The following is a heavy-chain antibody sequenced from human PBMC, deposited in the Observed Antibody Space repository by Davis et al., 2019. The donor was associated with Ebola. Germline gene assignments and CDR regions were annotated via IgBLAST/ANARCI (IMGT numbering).Heavy chain of an antibody. D-gene: IGHD6-19*01. V-gene: IGHV4-59*01. J-gene: IGHJ4*02. CDR2: IYYSGST. Sequence: MPSETLSLTCTASGGSISTYHWSWIRQPPGKGLEWIGYIYYSGSTSYNPSLKSRLTISVDTSKNQFSLRLTSVTAADTAVYYCAREVFGGWYYFDYWGQGTLVTVSS. CDR1: GGSISTYH. CDR3: AREVFGGWYYFDY.